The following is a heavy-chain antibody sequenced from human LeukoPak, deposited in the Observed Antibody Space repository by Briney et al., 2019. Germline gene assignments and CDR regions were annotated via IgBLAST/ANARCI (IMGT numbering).Heavy chain of an antibody. Sequence: GGSLRLSCAASGFTFSSYSMNWVRQAPGKGLEWVAVISYAGSYRNYADSVKGRFTISRDNSKNTLFLQMNSLTVEDTAVYYCAKDRHQYDTSGYYYAFYYYGMDVWGHGTTVTVSS. CDR3: AKDRHQYDTSGYYYAFYYYGMDV. D-gene: IGHD3-22*01. J-gene: IGHJ6*02. V-gene: IGHV3-30*18. CDR2: ISYAGSYR. CDR1: GFTFSSYS.